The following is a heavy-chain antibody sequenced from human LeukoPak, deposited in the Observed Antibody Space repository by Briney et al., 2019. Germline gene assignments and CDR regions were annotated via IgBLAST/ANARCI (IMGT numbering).Heavy chain of an antibody. Sequence: GGSLRLSCAGSGFTFSGYAMSWVRLAPGKGLEWVSAISGSGSDTFYADSVKGRLTISRDNSKNTLSVQMNSLRAEDTAVYYCAKALTGWGAYDYWGQGALVTVSS. CDR3: AKALTGWGAYDY. CDR1: GFTFSGYA. J-gene: IGHJ4*02. V-gene: IGHV3-23*01. D-gene: IGHD3-9*01. CDR2: ISGSGSDT.